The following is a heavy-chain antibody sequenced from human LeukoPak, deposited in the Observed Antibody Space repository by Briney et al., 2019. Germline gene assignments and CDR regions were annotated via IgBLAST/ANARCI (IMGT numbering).Heavy chain of an antibody. J-gene: IGHJ4*02. Sequence: GGSLRLSCAASGFTFSSYAMSWVRQAPGKGLEWVSAISGSGGSTYYADSVKGRFTISRDNSKNTLYLQMNSLRAEDTAVYYCAKDSQSCSSTSCYVEGIDFWGQGTLVTVSS. CDR3: AKDSQSCSSTSCYVEGIDF. CDR1: GFTFSSYA. CDR2: ISGSGGST. D-gene: IGHD2-2*01. V-gene: IGHV3-23*01.